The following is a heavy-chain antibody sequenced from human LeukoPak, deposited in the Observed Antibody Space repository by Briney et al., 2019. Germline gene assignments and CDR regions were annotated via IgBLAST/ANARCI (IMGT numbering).Heavy chain of an antibody. CDR3: SSSSSPYYYYYGMDV. Sequence: PGGSLRLSCAASGFTFSNAWMSWVRQAPGKGLEWVGRIKSKTDGGTTDYAAPVKGRFTISRDDSKNTLYLQMNSLNTEDTAVYYCSSSSSPYYYYYGMDVWGQGTTVTVSS. CDR2: IKSKTDGGTT. J-gene: IGHJ6*02. V-gene: IGHV3-15*01. D-gene: IGHD6-6*01. CDR1: GFTFSNAW.